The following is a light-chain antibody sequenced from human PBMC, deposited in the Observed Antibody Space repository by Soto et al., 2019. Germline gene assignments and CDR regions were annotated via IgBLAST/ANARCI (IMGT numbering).Light chain of an antibody. J-gene: IGLJ2*01. CDR1: SSGVGGYNY. CDR2: DVS. Sequence: QSVLTQPRSVSGSPGQSVTISCTGTSSGVGGYNYVSWYQQHPGNAPILMIYDVSKRPSGVPYRFSGSKSANTAALTIAGRHADYEADYYCRSYGGTYTMVFGGGTKLTVL. V-gene: IGLV2-11*01. CDR3: RSYGGTYTMV.